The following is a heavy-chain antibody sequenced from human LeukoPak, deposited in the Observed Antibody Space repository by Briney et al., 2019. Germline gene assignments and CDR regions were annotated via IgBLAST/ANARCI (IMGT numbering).Heavy chain of an antibody. CDR1: GFTFSSYE. J-gene: IGHJ4*02. D-gene: IGHD3-10*01. Sequence: GGSLRLSCAASGFTFSSYEMNWVRQAPGKGLEWVSSISSSSSYIYYADSVKGRFTISRDNAKNSLYLQMNSLRAEDTAVYYCATLYYYGSGSRIYYFDYWGQGTLVTVSS. CDR3: ATLYYYGSGSRIYYFDY. CDR2: ISSSSSYI. V-gene: IGHV3-21*01.